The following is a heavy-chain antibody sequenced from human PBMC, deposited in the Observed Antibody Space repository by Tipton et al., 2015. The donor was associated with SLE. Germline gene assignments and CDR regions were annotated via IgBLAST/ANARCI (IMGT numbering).Heavy chain of an antibody. J-gene: IGHJ5*02. V-gene: IGHV4-4*07. CDR3: ARDPSGYYSTSPYL. D-gene: IGHD2-8*01. CDR2: VYISGST. CDR1: GGSISSYY. Sequence: TLSLTCTVSGGSISSYYWNWIRQAAGKGLEWIGRVYISGSTDYNPSLEGRVTTSVDSSKNQFSLRLTSVSAADTAVYYCARDPSGYYSTSPYLWGQGTLVTVSS.